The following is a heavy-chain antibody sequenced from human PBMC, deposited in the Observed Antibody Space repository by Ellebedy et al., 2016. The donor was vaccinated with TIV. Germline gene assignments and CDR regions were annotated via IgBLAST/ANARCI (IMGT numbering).Heavy chain of an antibody. J-gene: IGHJ4*02. CDR1: GGSISSYY. Sequence: GSLRLXCTVSGGSISSYYWSWIRQPPGKGLEWIGYIYYSGSTNYNPSLKSRVTISVDTSKNQFSLKLSSVTAADTAVYYCARGLGYCSGGSCYRFDYWGQGTLVTVSS. CDR3: ARGLGYCSGGSCYRFDY. CDR2: IYYSGST. V-gene: IGHV4-59*01. D-gene: IGHD2-15*01.